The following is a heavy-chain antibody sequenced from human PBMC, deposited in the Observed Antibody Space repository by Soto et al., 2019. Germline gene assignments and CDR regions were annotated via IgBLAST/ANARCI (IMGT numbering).Heavy chain of an antibody. CDR3: AKDNDFYASESTRPFDY. CDR1: GFTFSYYW. V-gene: IGHV3-74*01. Sequence: PGGSLRLSCAASGFTFSYYWMHWVRQAPGQGLVWVSRIHSDGSSTTYADSVKGRFTISRDNAKNTVDLQMNSLRAEDTAVYYCAKDNDFYASESTRPFDYWGQGTLVTVSS. D-gene: IGHD3-10*01. J-gene: IGHJ4*02. CDR2: IHSDGSST.